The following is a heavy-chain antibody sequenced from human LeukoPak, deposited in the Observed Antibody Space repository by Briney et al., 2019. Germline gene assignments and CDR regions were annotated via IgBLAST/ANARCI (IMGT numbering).Heavy chain of an antibody. D-gene: IGHD3-22*01. V-gene: IGHV3-7*01. Sequence: GGSLRLSCAASGFTFSSYWMSWVRQAPGKGLEWVANIKQDGSEKYYVDSVKGRFTISRDNAKNSLYLQMNSLRAEDTAVYYCARVSREWIVVVIKKNGGYDYWGQGTLVTVSS. J-gene: IGHJ4*02. CDR2: IKQDGSEK. CDR1: GFTFSSYW. CDR3: ARVSREWIVVVIKKNGGYDY.